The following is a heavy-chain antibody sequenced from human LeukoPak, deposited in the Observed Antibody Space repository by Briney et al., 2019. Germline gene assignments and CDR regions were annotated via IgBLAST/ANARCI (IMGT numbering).Heavy chain of an antibody. J-gene: IGHJ4*02. CDR3: ARDKSGYHTFDY. V-gene: IGHV3-21*01. D-gene: IGHD3-3*01. CDR2: ISSSSSYI. CDR1: GFTFSSYS. Sequence: GGSLRLSCAASGFTFSSYSMNWVRQAPGKGLEWVSSISSSSSYIYYADSVKGRFTISRDNAKNSLYLQMNSLRAEDTAVYYCARDKSGYHTFDYWGQGTLVTVSS.